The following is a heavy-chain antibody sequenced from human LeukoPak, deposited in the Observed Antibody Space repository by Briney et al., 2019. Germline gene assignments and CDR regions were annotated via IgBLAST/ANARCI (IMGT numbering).Heavy chain of an antibody. CDR1: GYSFTDYY. V-gene: IGHV1-2*02. D-gene: IGHD2-15*01. CDR3: ARDAIYCSGGSCYFRGIGY. Sequence: GASVKVSCKASGYSFTDYYMHWVRQAPGQGLEWMGWINPNSGGTNYAQKFQGRVTMTRDTSISTAYMELSRLRSDDTAVYYCARDAIYCSGGSCYFRGIGYWGQGTLVTVSS. CDR2: INPNSGGT. J-gene: IGHJ4*02.